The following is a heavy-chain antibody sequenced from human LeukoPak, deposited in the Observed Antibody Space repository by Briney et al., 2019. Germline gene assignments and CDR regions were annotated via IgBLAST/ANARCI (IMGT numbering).Heavy chain of an antibody. CDR1: GYTFTGYY. V-gene: IGHV1-2*02. CDR3: ARVAPPNSIVPAATLDY. CDR2: INPNSGGT. Sequence: ASVKVSCKASGYTFTGYYMHWVRQAPGQGLEWMGWINPNSGGTNYAQKFQGKVTMTRDTSISTAYMELSRLRSDDTAVYYCARVAPPNSIVPAATLDYWGQGTLVTVSS. J-gene: IGHJ4*02. D-gene: IGHD2-2*01.